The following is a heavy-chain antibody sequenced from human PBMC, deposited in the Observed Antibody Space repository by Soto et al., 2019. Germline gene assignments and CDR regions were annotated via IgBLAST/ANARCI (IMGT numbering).Heavy chain of an antibody. CDR3: ARGDVVVVAAPHVDAFDI. CDR2: MNPNSGNT. CDR1: GYTFTSYD. Sequence: QVQLVQSGAEVKKPGASVKVSCKASGYTFTSYDINWVRQATGQGLEWMGWMNPNSGNTGYAQKFQGRVTMTRNTSISTAYMELSSLRSEDTAVYYCARGDVVVVAAPHVDAFDIWGQGTMVTVSS. D-gene: IGHD2-15*01. J-gene: IGHJ3*02. V-gene: IGHV1-8*01.